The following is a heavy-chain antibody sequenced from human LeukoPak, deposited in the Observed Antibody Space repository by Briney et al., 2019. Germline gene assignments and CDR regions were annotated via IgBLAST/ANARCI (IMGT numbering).Heavy chain of an antibody. CDR2: IYYSGST. Sequence: SESLSLTCTVSGGSMSPYHWGWIRQPPGKGLEWTGYIYYSGSTNYNPSLNSRVTISVDTSKNQFSLRLSSVTAADTAIYYCARAVSGRFDYWGQGTLVTVSS. V-gene: IGHV4-59*08. CDR3: ARAVSGRFDY. D-gene: IGHD6-19*01. J-gene: IGHJ4*02. CDR1: GGSMSPYH.